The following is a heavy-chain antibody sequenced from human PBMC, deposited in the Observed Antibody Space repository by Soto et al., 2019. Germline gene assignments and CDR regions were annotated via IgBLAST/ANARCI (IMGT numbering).Heavy chain of an antibody. V-gene: IGHV1-3*01. J-gene: IGHJ6*02. CDR3: ARMGGSYYGMDV. CDR1: GYTFTSYA. CDR2: INAGNGNT. D-gene: IGHD1-1*01. Sequence: ASVKVSCKASGYTFTSYAMHWVRQAPGQRLEWMGWINAGNGNTKYSQKFQGRVTITRDTSASTAYMELSSLRSEYTAVYYCARMGGSYYGMDVWGQGTTVTVS.